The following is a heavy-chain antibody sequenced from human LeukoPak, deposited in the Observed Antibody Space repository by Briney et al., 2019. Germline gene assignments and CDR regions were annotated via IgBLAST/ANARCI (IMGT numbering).Heavy chain of an antibody. CDR2: ISPSGGNK. J-gene: IGHJ3*02. D-gene: IGHD6-19*01. Sequence: GGSLRLSCAGSGFIFGGYTMNWVRQAPGKGLEWLSYISPSGGNKPYADSVKGRLSISRDNAKNSVYLQMDSLTADDTAVYYCASRRSGWPNDAFDIWGQGTLVTVTS. V-gene: IGHV3-48*01. CDR3: ASRRSGWPNDAFDI. CDR1: GFIFGGYT.